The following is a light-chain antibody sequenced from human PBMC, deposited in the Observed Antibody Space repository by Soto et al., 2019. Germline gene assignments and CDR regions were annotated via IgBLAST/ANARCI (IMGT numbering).Light chain of an antibody. J-gene: IGKJ4*01. CDR1: QAIDSW. CDR2: EAS. CDR3: QQYDNLPPMLT. V-gene: IGKV1-33*01. Sequence: DIQMTQSPSSLSASVGDRVTITCRSSQAIDSWLAWYQQKPGEAPKLLIYEASNLQTGVPSRFSGSGSGTDFSFTISSLHPEDIATYYCQQYDNLPPMLTFAGGTKVDIK.